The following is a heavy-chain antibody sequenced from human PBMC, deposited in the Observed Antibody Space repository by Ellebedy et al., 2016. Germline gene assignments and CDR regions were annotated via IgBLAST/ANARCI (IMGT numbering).Heavy chain of an antibody. Sequence: GGSLRLXCAASGFTFSSYWMHWVRQAPGKGLVWVSRINSDGSSTSYADSVKGRFTISRDNAKNSLYLQMNSLRAEDTAVYYCASATVYYYYYMDVWGKGTTVTVSS. D-gene: IGHD2-15*01. J-gene: IGHJ6*03. CDR3: ASATVYYYYYMDV. CDR1: GFTFSSYW. V-gene: IGHV3-74*01. CDR2: INSDGSST.